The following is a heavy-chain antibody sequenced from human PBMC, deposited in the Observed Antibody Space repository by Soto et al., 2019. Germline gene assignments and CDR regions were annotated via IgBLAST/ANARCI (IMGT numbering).Heavy chain of an antibody. CDR3: AKDQGLAEAYFDY. CDR2: ISYDGSNK. Sequence: GGSLRLSCAASGFTFSIYGMHWVRQAPGKGLEWVAFISYDGSNKYYADSVKGRFTISRDNSKNTLYLQMNSLRAEDTAVYYCAKDQGLAEAYFDYWGQGTLVTVS. J-gene: IGHJ4*02. CDR1: GFTFSIYG. D-gene: IGHD6-19*01. V-gene: IGHV3-30*18.